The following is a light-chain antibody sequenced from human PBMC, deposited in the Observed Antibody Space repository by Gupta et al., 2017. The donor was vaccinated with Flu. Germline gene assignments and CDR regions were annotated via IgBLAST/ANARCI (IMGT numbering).Light chain of an antibody. Sequence: GDRVTITCRARQSISSWLAWYQQKPGKAPKLLIYKASSLESGVPSRFSGSGSGTEFTLTISSLQPDDFATYYCQQDNSYSGTFGQGTKVEIK. CDR2: KAS. V-gene: IGKV1-5*03. J-gene: IGKJ1*01. CDR3: QQDNSYSGT. CDR1: QSISSW.